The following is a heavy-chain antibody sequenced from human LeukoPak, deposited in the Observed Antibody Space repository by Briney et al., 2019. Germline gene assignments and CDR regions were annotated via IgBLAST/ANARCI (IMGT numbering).Heavy chain of an antibody. J-gene: IGHJ5*02. V-gene: IGHV1-2*02. CDR1: GYTFTGYY. CDR3: ARGGSSTVTTEYWFDP. D-gene: IGHD4-17*01. Sequence: GASVKVSCKASGYTFTGYYMHWVRQAPGQGLEWMGWINPNSGGTNYAQKFQGRVTMTRNTSISTAYMELSSLRSEDTAVYYCARGGSSTVTTEYWFDPWGQGTLVTVSS. CDR2: INPNSGGT.